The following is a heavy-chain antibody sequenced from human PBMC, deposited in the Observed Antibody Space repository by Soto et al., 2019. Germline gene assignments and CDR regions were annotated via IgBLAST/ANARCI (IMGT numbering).Heavy chain of an antibody. J-gene: IGHJ6*02. Sequence: PGGSLRLSCAASGFTFDDYTMHWVRQAPGKGLEWVSLISWDGGSTYYADSVKGRFTISRDNSKNSLYLQMNSLRTEDTALYYCAKDMGVSGWNDRYYYYYYGMDVWGQGTTVTVSS. CDR2: ISWDGGST. CDR3: AKDMGVSGWNDRYYYYYYGMDV. V-gene: IGHV3-43*01. CDR1: GFTFDDYT. D-gene: IGHD1-1*01.